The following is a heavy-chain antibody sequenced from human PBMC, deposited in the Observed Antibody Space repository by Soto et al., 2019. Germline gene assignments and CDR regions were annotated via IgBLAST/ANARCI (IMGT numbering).Heavy chain of an antibody. CDR3: ATYYDSSGPTFDF. CDR2: IYYSGTT. Sequence: PSETLSLTCTVSGGSIITGDHYWGWVRQLPGKGLEWIGYIYYSGTTYENPSLRSRLSMSVDTSKNQFSLRLSSVTAANTAVYYCATYYDSSGPTFDFWGQGTPVTVSS. D-gene: IGHD3-22*01. J-gene: IGHJ4*02. CDR1: GGSIITGDHY. V-gene: IGHV4-31*03.